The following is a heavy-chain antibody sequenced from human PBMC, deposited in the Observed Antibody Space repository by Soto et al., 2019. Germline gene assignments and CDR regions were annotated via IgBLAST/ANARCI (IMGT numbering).Heavy chain of an antibody. D-gene: IGHD3-10*01. CDR2: SYSGGNS. J-gene: IGHJ5*01. V-gene: IGHV3-53*01. CDR1: GFTVSSNF. CDR3: ARGYGAGSYFSDS. Sequence: EVQLVESGGGLMQPGGSLRLSCAASGFTVSSNFMTWVRQAPGKGLEWVSSSYSGGNSYYADSVKGRFTISRDDFKNTLYLQMNSLRAEDTAVYFWARGYGAGSYFSDSWGQGTLVTVSS.